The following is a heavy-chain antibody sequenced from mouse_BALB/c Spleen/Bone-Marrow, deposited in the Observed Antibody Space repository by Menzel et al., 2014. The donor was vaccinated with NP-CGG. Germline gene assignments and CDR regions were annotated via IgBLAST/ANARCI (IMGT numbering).Heavy chain of an antibody. V-gene: IGHV14-3*02. CDR1: GFNIKDTY. CDR2: IDPANGNT. D-gene: IGHD2-9*01. CDR3: TTYYGSRFTY. J-gene: IGHJ3*01. Sequence: EVKLVESGAELVKPGASVKLSCTASGFNIKDTYMHRVKQRPEQGLEWIGRIDPANGNTKYDPKFQGKATITADTSSNTAYLQLSSLPSEDTAVYYCTTYYGSRFTYWGQGTLVTVSA.